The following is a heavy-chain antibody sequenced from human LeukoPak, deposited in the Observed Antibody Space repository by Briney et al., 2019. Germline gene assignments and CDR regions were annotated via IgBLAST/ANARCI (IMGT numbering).Heavy chain of an antibody. CDR3: ARPHGAGSYYSAFVY. Sequence: TGGYLRLSCAASGFTFSSYVMNWVRQPPGKGLEWIGSIYYSGSTYYNPSLKSRATISVDTSKNQFSLKLSSVTAADTAVYYCARPHGAGSYYSAFVYWGEGTLVTVSS. CDR1: GFTFSSYVM. D-gene: IGHD3-10*01. CDR2: IYYSGST. V-gene: IGHV4-39*01. J-gene: IGHJ4*02.